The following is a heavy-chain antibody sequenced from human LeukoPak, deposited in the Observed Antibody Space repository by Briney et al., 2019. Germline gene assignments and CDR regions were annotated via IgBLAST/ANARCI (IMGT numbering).Heavy chain of an antibody. CDR3: AKDIWGGTAMVFDY. CDR2: ISGSGGRT. Sequence: GGSLRLSCAASGFNFNYNAMSWVRQAPGKGLEWVSGISGSGGRTFYADAGKGRFTISRDNSKNTLYLHMNNLRDDDTAVYYCAKDIWGGTAMVFDYWGQGTLVTVSS. V-gene: IGHV3-23*01. D-gene: IGHD5-18*01. CDR1: GFNFNYNA. J-gene: IGHJ4*02.